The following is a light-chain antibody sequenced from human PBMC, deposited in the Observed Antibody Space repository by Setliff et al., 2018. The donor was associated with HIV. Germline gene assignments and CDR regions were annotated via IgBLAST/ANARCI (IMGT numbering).Light chain of an antibody. Sequence: QSVLAQPASVSGSPGQSITVSCTGTRGDVGAYNYVSWYQHHPGKAPKLIIYDVTRRPSGVPDRFSGSKSGNTASLTISGLQAEDEADYYCCSYAGSYTYIFGTGTKVTVL. J-gene: IGLJ1*01. CDR1: RGDVGAYNY. V-gene: IGLV2-11*01. CDR2: DVT. CDR3: CSYAGSYTYI.